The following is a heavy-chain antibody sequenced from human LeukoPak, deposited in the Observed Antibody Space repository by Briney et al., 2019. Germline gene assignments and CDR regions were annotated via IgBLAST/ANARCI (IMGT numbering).Heavy chain of an antibody. J-gene: IGHJ4*02. D-gene: IGHD3-3*01. CDR3: ARGGFAGMLYYDFWSGPLPGY. CDR1: VYTFTSYG. V-gene: IGHV1-18*01. CDR2: ISAYNDDT. Sequence: ASVTVSCKASVYTFTSYGINWVRQAAGQPREWLEWISAYNDDTNYAQKLQGRVTMTTDTSTSTAYMELSRLRYDDTAVYYCARGGFAGMLYYDFWSGPLPGYWGQGTLVTVSS.